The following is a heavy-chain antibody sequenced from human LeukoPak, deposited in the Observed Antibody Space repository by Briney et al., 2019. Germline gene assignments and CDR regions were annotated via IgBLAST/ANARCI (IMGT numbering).Heavy chain of an antibody. J-gene: IGHJ4*02. CDR2: INTYNGNT. Sequence: ASVKVSCKASGGTFSSYAISWVRQAPGQGLEWMGWINTYNGNTNYAQKLQGRVTMTTDTSTSTAYMELRSLRSDDTAVYYCARVGKLEPYYWGQGTLVTVSS. CDR3: ARVGKLEPYY. V-gene: IGHV1-18*01. D-gene: IGHD1-1*01. CDR1: GGTFSSYA.